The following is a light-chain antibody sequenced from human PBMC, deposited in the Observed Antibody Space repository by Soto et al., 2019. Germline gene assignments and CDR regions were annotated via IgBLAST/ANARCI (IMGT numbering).Light chain of an antibody. CDR1: SNY. CDR2: DVS. CDR3: CSFAGSYTAYV. V-gene: IGLV2-11*01. J-gene: IGLJ1*01. Sequence: QSVLTQPRSVSGSPGQSVTISCTGTSNYVSWYQQDPGKAPKLIIYDVSKRPSGVPDRSSGSKSGNTASLTISGLQAEDEADYFCCSFAGSYTAYVFGTGTKVPVL.